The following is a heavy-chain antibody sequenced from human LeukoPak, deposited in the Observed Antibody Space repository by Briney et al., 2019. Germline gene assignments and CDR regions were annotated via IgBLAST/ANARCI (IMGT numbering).Heavy chain of an antibody. CDR2: IFYSGGT. CDR1: GGSISSYY. V-gene: IGHV4-59*01. J-gene: IGHJ4*02. CDR3: ARGVGLHVYYFDY. D-gene: IGHD3-16*01. Sequence: SETLSLTSTVSGGSISSYYWSWIRQPPGKGLEWIGYIFYSGGTNYNPSLKSRVTMSVDTSKTQFSLKLSSVTAADTAVYYCARGVGLHVYYFDYWGQGSLATVSS.